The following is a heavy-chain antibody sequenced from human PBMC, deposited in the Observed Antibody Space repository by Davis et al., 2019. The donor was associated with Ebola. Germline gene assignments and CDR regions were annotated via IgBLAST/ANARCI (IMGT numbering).Heavy chain of an antibody. CDR2: TYYSSKWYT. CDR3: ARGWLRGYLDY. Sequence: QTLSLTPAISGDSVFGNNVAWNSIRQSPSRGLEWLGRTYYSSKWYTGYAASVKSRINISPDTAKNQFSLQLNSVTPEDTAVYYCARGWLRGYLDYWGQGTLVTVSS. V-gene: IGHV6-1*01. J-gene: IGHJ4*02. D-gene: IGHD3-3*01. CDR1: GDSVFGNNVA.